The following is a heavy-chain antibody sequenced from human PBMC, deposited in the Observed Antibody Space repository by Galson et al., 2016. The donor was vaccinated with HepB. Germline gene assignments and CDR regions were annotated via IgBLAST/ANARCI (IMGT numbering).Heavy chain of an antibody. V-gene: IGHV4-39*01. CDR3: ARQGQHYFDRSAYYGNVRPFSY. CDR1: GGSISSSIYY. Sequence: SETLSLTCTVSGGSISSSIYYWGWIRQPPGKGLEWIGSMHYRGSTDYNPSLKSRVTISVDTSKNHFSLKLSSVTAADTAVYYCARQGQHYFDRSAYYGNVRPFSYWGQGTLVTVSS. J-gene: IGHJ4*02. CDR2: MHYRGST. D-gene: IGHD3-22*01.